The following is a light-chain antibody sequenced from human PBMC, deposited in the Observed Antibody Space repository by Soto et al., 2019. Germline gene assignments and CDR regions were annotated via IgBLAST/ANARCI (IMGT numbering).Light chain of an antibody. CDR3: QQRYHWPPWT. CDR1: QSVSSY. J-gene: IGKJ1*01. V-gene: IGKV3-11*01. Sequence: EIVLTQSPATLSLSPGERATLSCRASQSVSSYLAWYQQKPGQAPRLLIYDASNRATGVPGRFSGSGSGTDFTLTISSLEPEDFAVYYCQQRYHWPPWTFGQGTKVEIE. CDR2: DAS.